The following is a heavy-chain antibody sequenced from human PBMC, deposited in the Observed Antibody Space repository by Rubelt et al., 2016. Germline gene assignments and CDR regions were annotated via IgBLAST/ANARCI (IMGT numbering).Heavy chain of an antibody. Sequence: QVQLQESGPGLVKPSETLSLTCTVSGGSISSYYWSWIRQPPGKGLEWIGYIYYSGSTYYNPSLKCRVTLSVDTSKNKFSLKLSSVTAADTAVYYCASSLVVVPAAMTPFYFDYWGQGTLVTVSS. CDR1: GGSISSYY. J-gene: IGHJ4*02. CDR3: ASSLVVVPAAMTPFYFDY. CDR2: IYYSGST. D-gene: IGHD2-2*01. V-gene: IGHV4-59*01.